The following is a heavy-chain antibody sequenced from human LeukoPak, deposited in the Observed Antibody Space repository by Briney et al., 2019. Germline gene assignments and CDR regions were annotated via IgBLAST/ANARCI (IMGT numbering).Heavy chain of an antibody. CDR3: ARGDGAGHC. CDR1: GFTFSSYE. Sequence: GGSLRLSCAASGFTFSSYEMNWVRQAPGKGLEWVSYISGSGSTRYYADSVKGRFTISRDNAKNSLFLQMNSLRAEDTAVYYCARGDGAGHCWGQGTLVTVSS. CDR2: ISGSGSTR. V-gene: IGHV3-48*03. J-gene: IGHJ4*02. D-gene: IGHD3-10*01.